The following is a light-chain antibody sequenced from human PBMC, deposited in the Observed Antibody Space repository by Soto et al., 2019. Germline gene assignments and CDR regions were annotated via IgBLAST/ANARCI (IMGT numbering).Light chain of an antibody. Sequence: DIQMTQSPSTLSASVGDRVTITCRASQSISDSLAWYQQKPGKAPELLISDVSSLERGVASRFSGSGSGTEFTRTIRSMQPDDFATYYCQQYHGYSRTFGQGTKVEI. CDR1: QSISDS. J-gene: IGKJ1*01. V-gene: IGKV1-5*01. CDR3: QQYHGYSRT. CDR2: DVS.